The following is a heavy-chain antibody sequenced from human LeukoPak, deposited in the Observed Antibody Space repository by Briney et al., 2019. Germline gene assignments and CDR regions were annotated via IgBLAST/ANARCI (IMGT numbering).Heavy chain of an antibody. D-gene: IGHD6-13*01. V-gene: IGHV3-21*04. CDR1: GFTFSSYS. Sequence: GGSLRLSCAASGFTFSSYSMHWVRQAPGKGLEWVSSISGSGSYVYSADSLKGRFTISRDNAKNSLYLQMNSLRAEDTAIYYCVKDRSDNSSWYLGDYWGQGTLVAVSS. CDR3: VKDRSDNSSWYLGDY. CDR2: ISGSGSYV. J-gene: IGHJ4*02.